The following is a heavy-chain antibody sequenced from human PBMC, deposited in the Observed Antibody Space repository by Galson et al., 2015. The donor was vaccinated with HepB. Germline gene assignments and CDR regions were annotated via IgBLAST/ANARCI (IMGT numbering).Heavy chain of an antibody. D-gene: IGHD4-23*01. CDR3: AKNRDYGGGWFDP. V-gene: IGHV3-23*01. CDR2: ISGSGGST. CDR1: GFTFSSYA. J-gene: IGHJ5*02. Sequence: SLRLSCAASGFTFSSYAMSWVRQAPRKGLEWVSAISGSGGSTYYADSVKGRFTISRDNSKNTLYLQMNSLRAEDTAVYYCAKNRDYGGGWFDPWGQGTLVTVSS.